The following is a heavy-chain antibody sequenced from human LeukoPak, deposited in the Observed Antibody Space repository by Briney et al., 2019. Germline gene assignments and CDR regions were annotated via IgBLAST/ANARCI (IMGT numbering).Heavy chain of an antibody. D-gene: IGHD1-1*01. J-gene: IGHJ5*01. CDR1: GYTFTSYF. CDR2: INPSGSTT. V-gene: IGHV1-46*01. Sequence: ASVKVSCKASGYTFTSYFMHWVRQAPGQGLEWLGMINPSGSTTTYAQKFQGRVTMTRETSTSTVYMELSSLRSEDTAVYYCARETSDSWGQGTLVTVSS. CDR3: ARETSDS.